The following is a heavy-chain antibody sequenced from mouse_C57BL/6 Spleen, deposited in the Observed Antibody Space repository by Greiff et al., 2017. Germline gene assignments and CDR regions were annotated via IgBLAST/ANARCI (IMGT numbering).Heavy chain of an antibody. CDR3: ARGYYGSNFDV. J-gene: IGHJ1*03. CDR1: GYTFTDYY. CDR2: INPNNGGT. D-gene: IGHD1-1*01. Sequence: EVQLQQSGPELVKPGASVKISCKASGYTFTDYYMNWVKQSHGKSLEWIGDINPNNGGTSYNQKFKGKATLTVAKSSSTAYMELRSLTSEDSAVYYCARGYYGSNFDVWGTGTTVTVSS. V-gene: IGHV1-26*01.